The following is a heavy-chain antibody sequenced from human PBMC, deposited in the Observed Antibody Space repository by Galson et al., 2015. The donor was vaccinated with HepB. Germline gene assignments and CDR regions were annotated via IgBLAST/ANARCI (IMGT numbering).Heavy chain of an antibody. Sequence: SLRLSCASSVFTFSIYWLSWVRQAPGKGLEWVANRKQDGTEKNYMDSVKGRFTISRDNARNSLYLQMSSLRADDTAVYYCAGTIAGTPGDCWGQGTPVTVSS. V-gene: IGHV3-7*01. J-gene: IGHJ4*02. CDR1: VFTFSIYW. CDR3: AGTIAGTPGDC. D-gene: IGHD1/OR15-1a*01. CDR2: RKQDGTEK.